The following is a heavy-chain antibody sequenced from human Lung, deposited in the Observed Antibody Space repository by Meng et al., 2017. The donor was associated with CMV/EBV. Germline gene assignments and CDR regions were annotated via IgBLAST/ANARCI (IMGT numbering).Heavy chain of an antibody. CDR1: GGSFSHYY. V-gene: IGHV4-34*01. CDR3: ARPVDCSSTYCTGPFHI. CDR2: IDDRGRT. J-gene: IGHJ3*02. Sequence: QGPLHQGGAGLLKPSETLSLTCAVYGGSFSHYYWTWIRQPPGKGLEWIGKIDDRGRTTYNPSLKSRTTISVDTSKNQFSLKLRSMTAADTATYFCARPVDCSSTYCTGPFHIWGQGTMVTVSS. D-gene: IGHD2-2*01.